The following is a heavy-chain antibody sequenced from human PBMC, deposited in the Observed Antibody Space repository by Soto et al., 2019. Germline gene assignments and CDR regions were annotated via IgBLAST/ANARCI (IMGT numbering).Heavy chain of an antibody. CDR1: GFTFSSFG. J-gene: IGHJ6*02. CDR3: AKEQDKWELLPYYYYGMDV. Sequence: GGSLRLSCAASGFTFSSFGMHWVRQAPGKGLEWVAVISYDGSNKYYADSVKGRFTISRDNSKNTLYLQMNSLRAEDTAVYYCAKEQDKWELLPYYYYGMDVWGQGTTVTVSS. CDR2: ISYDGSNK. V-gene: IGHV3-30*18. D-gene: IGHD1-26*01.